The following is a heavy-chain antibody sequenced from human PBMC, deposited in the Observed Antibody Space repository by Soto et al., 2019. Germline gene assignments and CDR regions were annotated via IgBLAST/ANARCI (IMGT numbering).Heavy chain of an antibody. V-gene: IGHV1-18*01. CDR1: GYRKYRDD. CDR3: ARARATVTSERALGY. Sequence: SLNRDRKSSGYRKYRDDITCVRQTTKQGLEWMGTTSVYNGDSNVAQNLQGRVTMTIDKSTATAYMDLKNLTSDDTAVYYCARARATVTSERALGYWGQGILVTVSS. D-gene: IGHD4-17*01. CDR2: TSVYNGDS. J-gene: IGHJ4*02.